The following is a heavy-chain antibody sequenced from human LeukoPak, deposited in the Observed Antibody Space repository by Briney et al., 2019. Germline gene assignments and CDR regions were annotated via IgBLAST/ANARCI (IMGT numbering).Heavy chain of an antibody. CDR1: GFTVSSKY. V-gene: IGHV3-53*01. CDR3: ATATGSNDYGDYLRN. D-gene: IGHD4-17*01. CDR2: IYSDGRGT. J-gene: IGHJ4*02. Sequence: PGGSLRLSCAASGFTVSSKYISWVRQAPGKGLEWVSVIYSDGRGTYYADSVRGRFTISRDNSKNTLYLQMNSLRAEDTAVYYCATATGSNDYGDYLRNWGQGTLVTVSS.